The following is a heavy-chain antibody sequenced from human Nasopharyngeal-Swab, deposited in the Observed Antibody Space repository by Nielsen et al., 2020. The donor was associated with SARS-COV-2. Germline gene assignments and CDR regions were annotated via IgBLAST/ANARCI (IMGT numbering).Heavy chain of an antibody. V-gene: IGHV1-18*04. CDR3: ARDREVGATTISRDY. J-gene: IGHJ4*02. CDR1: GYTFTSYG. Sequence: ASVKVSCKASGYTFTSYGTSWVRQAPGQGLEWMGWISAYNGNTNYAQKLQGRVTMTTDTSTSTAYMELRSLRSDDTAVYYCARDREVGATTISRDYWGQGTLVTVSS. CDR2: ISAYNGNT. D-gene: IGHD1-26*01.